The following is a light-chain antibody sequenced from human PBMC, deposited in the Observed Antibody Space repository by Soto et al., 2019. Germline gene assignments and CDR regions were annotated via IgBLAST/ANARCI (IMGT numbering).Light chain of an antibody. J-gene: IGKJ1*01. CDR2: DAS. CDR1: QSVNNY. V-gene: IGKV3-11*01. CDR3: QQRSNWPPTWT. Sequence: EIVLTQSPATLSLSPGERATLSCRASQSVNNYLAWYQQKPGQVPRLLIYDASNRATGIPARFSGSGSGTDFTLTISSLEPEDFAVYYCQQRSNWPPTWTFGQGTKVDIK.